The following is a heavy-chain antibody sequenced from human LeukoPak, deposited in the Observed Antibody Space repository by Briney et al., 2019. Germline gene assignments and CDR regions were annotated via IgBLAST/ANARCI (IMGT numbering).Heavy chain of an antibody. D-gene: IGHD4-17*01. CDR1: GGSISSSSYY. Sequence: PSETLSLTCTVSGGSISSSSYYWGWIRQPPGKGLEWIGSIYYSGSTYYNPSLKSRVTISVDTSKNQFSLKLSSVTAADTAVYYCAREGYYGDFFDYWGQGTLVTVSS. V-gene: IGHV4-39*07. CDR2: IYYSGST. J-gene: IGHJ4*02. CDR3: AREGYYGDFFDY.